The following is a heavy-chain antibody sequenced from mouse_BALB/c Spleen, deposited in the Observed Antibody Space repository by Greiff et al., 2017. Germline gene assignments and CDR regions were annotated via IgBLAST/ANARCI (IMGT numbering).Heavy chain of an antibody. V-gene: IGHV3-8*02. J-gene: IGHJ2*01. D-gene: IGHD3-2*02. CDR2: ISYSGST. CDR1: GDSITSGY. CDR3: ARYPVGYYYFDY. Sequence: EVKLMESGPSLVKPSQTLSLTCSVTGDSITSGYWNWIRKFPGNKLEYMGYISYSGSTYYNPSLKSRISITRDTSKNQYYLQLNSVTTEDTATYYCARYPVGYYYFDYWGQGTTLTVSS.